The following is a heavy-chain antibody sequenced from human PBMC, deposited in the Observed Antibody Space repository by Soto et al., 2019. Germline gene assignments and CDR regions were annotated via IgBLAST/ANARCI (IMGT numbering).Heavy chain of an antibody. Sequence: QVQLVQSGAEVKKPGSSVKVSCKASGGTFSSYAISWVRQAPGQGIEWMGGIIPIFGTANYAQKFQGRVTITADKSTTTAYMELSSLRSEDTAVYYCARSTLDSSGWYGFDYWGQGTLVTVSS. CDR3: ARSTLDSSGWYGFDY. CDR2: IIPIFGTA. V-gene: IGHV1-69*06. J-gene: IGHJ4*02. D-gene: IGHD6-19*01. CDR1: GGTFSSYA.